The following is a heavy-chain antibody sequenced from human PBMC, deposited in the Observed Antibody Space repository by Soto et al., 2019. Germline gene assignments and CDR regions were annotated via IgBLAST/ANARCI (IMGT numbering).Heavy chain of an antibody. D-gene: IGHD2-15*01. CDR1: GFTFSNYA. CDR2: ISGGAAST. J-gene: IGHJ4*02. Sequence: EVHLLESGGDLVQPGGYLRLSCAASGFTFSNYAMSWVRQAPGKGLDWVSGISGGAASTFYADSVKGRFTISRENSQNTLCLQMNSLRDEDTAVYYCAKWTGRYCSGGICYLGDHFDCWGQGTLVTVSS. V-gene: IGHV3-23*01. CDR3: AKWTGRYCSGGICYLGDHFDC.